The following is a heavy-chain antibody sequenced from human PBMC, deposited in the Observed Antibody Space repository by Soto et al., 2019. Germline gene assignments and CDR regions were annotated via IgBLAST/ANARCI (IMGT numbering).Heavy chain of an antibody. V-gene: IGHV1-18*01. J-gene: IGHJ3*02. D-gene: IGHD1-26*01. CDR1: GYTFTSSA. CDR3: AREIVGATSRSDALDI. Sequence: AAVTVTCKACGYTFTSSAFSWVRQAPGQGLEWMGWITPFSGNTNYAQKLQGRVTMTADMSTINVYMDLSSLRSDDTAVYYCAREIVGATSRSDALDIRGQGTMV. CDR2: ITPFSGNT.